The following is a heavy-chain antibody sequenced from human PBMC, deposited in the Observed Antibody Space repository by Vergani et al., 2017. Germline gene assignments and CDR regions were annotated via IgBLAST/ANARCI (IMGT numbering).Heavy chain of an antibody. CDR3: ARDQAEVYPLYYFDF. D-gene: IGHD5/OR15-5a*01. CDR2: ISYDGSNK. J-gene: IGHJ4*02. CDR1: GFTFSSYA. V-gene: IGHV3-30-3*01. Sequence: VQLVESGGGLVQPGGSLRLSCAASGFTFSSYAMHWVRQAPGKGLEWVAVISYDGSNKYYADSVKGRLTISRDNSKNTLYLQMNSLRAEDTAVYYCARDQAEVYPLYYFDFWGQGTLVTVSS.